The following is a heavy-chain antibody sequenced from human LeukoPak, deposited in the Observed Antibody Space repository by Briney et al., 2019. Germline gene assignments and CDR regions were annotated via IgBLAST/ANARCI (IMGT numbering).Heavy chain of an antibody. CDR2: IFPADSDT. V-gene: IGHV5-51*01. CDR3: ARPGGYCSGNTCEGAFDI. J-gene: IGHJ3*02. Sequence: GESLKISCKGSGYTFTTYWIGWVRQMPGKGLGWMGIIFPADSDTKYSPSFQGQATMSADKSISTAYLQWSSLKASDTATYYCARPGGYCSGNTCEGAFDIWGQGTVVTVSS. D-gene: IGHD2-15*01. CDR1: GYTFTTYW.